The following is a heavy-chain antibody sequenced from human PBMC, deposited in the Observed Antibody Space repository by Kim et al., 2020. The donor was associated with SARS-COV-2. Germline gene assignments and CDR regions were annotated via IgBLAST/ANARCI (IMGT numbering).Heavy chain of an antibody. CDR2: IYSGGST. J-gene: IGHJ5*02. CDR1: GFTVSSNY. Sequence: GGSLRLSCAASGFTVSSNYMSWVRQAPGKGLEWVSVIYSGGSTYYADSVKGRFTISRDNSKNTLYLQMNSLRAEDTAVYYCARESPAGGVGAMGGWFDPWGQGTLVTVSS. CDR3: ARESPAGGVGAMGGWFDP. V-gene: IGHV3-66*01. D-gene: IGHD1-26*01.